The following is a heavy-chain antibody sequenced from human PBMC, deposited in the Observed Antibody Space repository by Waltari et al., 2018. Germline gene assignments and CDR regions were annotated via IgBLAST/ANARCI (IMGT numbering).Heavy chain of an antibody. D-gene: IGHD1-26*01. V-gene: IGHV3-53*02. CDR1: GFTVSSNY. J-gene: IGHJ6*03. CDR2: IYSGGST. Sequence: EVQLVETGGGLIQPGGSLRLSCAASGFTVSSNYMSWVRQAPGKGLEWVSVIYSGGSTYYADSVKGRFTISRDNSKNTLYLQMNSLRAEDTAVYYCARESLGGSYFSYYMDVWGKGTTVTVSS. CDR3: ARESLGGSYFSYYMDV.